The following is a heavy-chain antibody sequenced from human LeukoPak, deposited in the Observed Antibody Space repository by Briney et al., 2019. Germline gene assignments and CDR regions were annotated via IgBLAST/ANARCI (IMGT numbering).Heavy chain of an antibody. J-gene: IGHJ4*02. Sequence: GGSLRLSCTASGFTFSSYWMSWVRQAPGKGLEWLANIKQDGGEKYYVDSVRGRFTISRDNDKNSLFLQMTSLRAEDTAVYYCARVGGRYSPLGYWGQGTLVTVSS. CDR3: ARVGGRYSPLGY. CDR1: GFTFSSYW. D-gene: IGHD1-26*01. V-gene: IGHV3-7*01. CDR2: IKQDGGEK.